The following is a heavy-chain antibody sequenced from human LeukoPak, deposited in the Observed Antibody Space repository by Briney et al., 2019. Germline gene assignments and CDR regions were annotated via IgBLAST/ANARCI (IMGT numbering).Heavy chain of an antibody. Sequence: SETLSLTCTVSGDSISTSNSYWGWIRQPPGKGLEWIGSIYYSGNTYYNPSLKSRVTISVDTSKNQFSLKLSSVTAADTAVYYCARVVDTAASDCWGQGTLVTVSS. D-gene: IGHD2-15*01. CDR3: ARVVDTAASDC. V-gene: IGHV4-39*07. J-gene: IGHJ4*02. CDR2: IYYSGNT. CDR1: GDSISTSNSY.